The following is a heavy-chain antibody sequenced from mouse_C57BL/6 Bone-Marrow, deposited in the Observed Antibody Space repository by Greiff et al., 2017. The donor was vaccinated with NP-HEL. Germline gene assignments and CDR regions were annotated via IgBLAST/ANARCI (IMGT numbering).Heavy chain of an antibody. CDR2: IDPSDSYT. CDR3: ARAPSTTVVADYYAMDY. Sequence: QVQLQQPGAELVKPGASVKMSCKASGYTFTSYWMHWVKQRPGQGLEWIGEIDPSDSYTNYNQKFKGKSTLTVDKSSSTAYMQLSSLTSEDSAVYYCARAPSTTVVADYYAMDYWGQGTSVTVSS. J-gene: IGHJ4*01. D-gene: IGHD1-1*01. V-gene: IGHV1-69*01. CDR1: GYTFTSYW.